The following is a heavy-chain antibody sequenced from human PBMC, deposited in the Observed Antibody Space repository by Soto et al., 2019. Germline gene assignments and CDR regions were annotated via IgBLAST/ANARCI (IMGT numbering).Heavy chain of an antibody. CDR1: GYTFTSYG. J-gene: IGHJ6*02. V-gene: IGHV1-18*01. Sequence: ASVKVSCKASGYTFTSYGISWVRQAPGQGLEWMGWISAYNGNTNYAQKLQGRVTMTTDTSTSTAYMELRSLRSDDTAVYYCARVSRGDDYYYGMDVWAQGTTVTVSS. CDR3: ARVSRGDDYYYGMDV. D-gene: IGHD3-10*01. CDR2: ISAYNGNT.